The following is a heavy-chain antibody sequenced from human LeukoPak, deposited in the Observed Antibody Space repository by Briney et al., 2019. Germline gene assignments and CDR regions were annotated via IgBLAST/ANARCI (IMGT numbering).Heavy chain of an antibody. D-gene: IGHD5-24*01. Sequence: AGGSLRLSCAASGITFSNYAMSWVRQAPGKGLEWVSAITSSGDSTAYADSVKGRFTLSRDNAENSLYLQMNSLRAEDTAVYYCAKDLLGYNSLEFHYWGKGTLVTVSS. CDR1: GITFSNYA. V-gene: IGHV3-23*01. CDR3: AKDLLGYNSLEFHY. J-gene: IGHJ4*02. CDR2: ITSSGDST.